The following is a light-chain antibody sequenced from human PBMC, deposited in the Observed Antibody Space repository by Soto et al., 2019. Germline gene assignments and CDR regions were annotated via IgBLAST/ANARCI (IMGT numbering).Light chain of an antibody. CDR3: CSYAGSPRYV. V-gene: IGLV2-11*01. Sequence: QSALTQPRSVSGSRGHSVTISCTGTSSDVGGYNYVSWYQQHPGKAPKVMIYDVSERPSGVPDRFSGSKSGNTASLTISGLQAEDEADYYCCSYAGSPRYVLGAGTKVTVL. CDR2: DVS. CDR1: SSDVGGYNY. J-gene: IGLJ1*01.